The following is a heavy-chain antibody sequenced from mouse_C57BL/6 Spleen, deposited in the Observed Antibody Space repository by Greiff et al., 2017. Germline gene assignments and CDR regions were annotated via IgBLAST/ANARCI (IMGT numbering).Heavy chain of an antibody. CDR1: GYTFTSYW. D-gene: IGHD1-1*01. V-gene: IGHV1-52*01. Sequence: QVQLQQPGAELVRPGSSVKLSCKASGYTFTSYWMHWVKQRPIQGLEWIGNIDPSDSETHYNQKFKDKATLTVDKSSSTAYMQLSSLTSEDSAVYYGARGHYGSSYYAMDYWGQGTSVTVSS. J-gene: IGHJ4*01. CDR3: ARGHYGSSYYAMDY. CDR2: IDPSDSET.